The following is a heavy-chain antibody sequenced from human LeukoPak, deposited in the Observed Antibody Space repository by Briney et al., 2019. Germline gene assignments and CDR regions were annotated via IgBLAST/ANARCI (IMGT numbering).Heavy chain of an antibody. D-gene: IGHD2-2*01. Sequence: PSETLSLTCTVFGGSISSYYWSWIRQPAGRGLEWIGRIFDSGRTNYNPSLKSRATMSVDTSRNQFSLKLSSVTAADTAVYYCARDADIEVVPTAIYYYYYMDVWGKGTTVTVSS. CDR1: GGSISSYY. CDR2: IFDSGRT. V-gene: IGHV4-4*07. CDR3: ARDADIEVVPTAIYYYYYMDV. J-gene: IGHJ6*03.